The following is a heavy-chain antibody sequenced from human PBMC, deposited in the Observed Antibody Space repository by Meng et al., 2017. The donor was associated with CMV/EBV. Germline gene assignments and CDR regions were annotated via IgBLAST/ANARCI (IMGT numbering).Heavy chain of an antibody. V-gene: IGHV1-2*02. D-gene: IGHD6-13*01. CDR2: INPNSGGT. CDR3: ARGNLRREQQLGY. J-gene: IGHJ4*02. CDR1: GYTFTGYY. Sequence: ASVKDSCKASGYTFTGYYMHWVRQAPGQGLEWMGWINPNSGGTNYAQKFQGRVTMTRDTSISTAYMELSRLRSDDTAVYYCARGNLRREQQLGYWGQGTLVTVSS.